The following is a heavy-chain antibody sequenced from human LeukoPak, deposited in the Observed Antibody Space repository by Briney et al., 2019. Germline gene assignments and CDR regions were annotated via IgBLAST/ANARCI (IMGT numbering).Heavy chain of an antibody. CDR3: ARGDILNPWAPFFDY. Sequence: PGGSLRLSCAASGFTFSSYAMHWVRQAPGKGLEWVAVISYDGSNKYYADSVKGRFTISRDNSKNTLYLQMNSLRAEDTAVYYCARGDILNPWAPFFDYWGQGTLVTVSS. CDR1: GFTFSSYA. V-gene: IGHV3-30-3*01. D-gene: IGHD3-9*01. CDR2: ISYDGSNK. J-gene: IGHJ4*02.